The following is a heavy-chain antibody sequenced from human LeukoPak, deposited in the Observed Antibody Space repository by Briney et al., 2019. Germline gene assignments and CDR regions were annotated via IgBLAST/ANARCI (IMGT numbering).Heavy chain of an antibody. CDR3: ARTLASGDYYFDY. J-gene: IGHJ4*02. CDR2: MNPNRGNT. CDR1: GYTFTSYD. Sequence: ASVKVSCKASGYTFTSYDINWVRQATGQGLEWMGWMNPNRGNTGYAQKFQGRVTLTRNTSISTAYIELSTLRSADTAVSYCARTLASGDYYFDYWGQGTLVTVSS. D-gene: IGHD4-17*01. V-gene: IGHV1-8*01.